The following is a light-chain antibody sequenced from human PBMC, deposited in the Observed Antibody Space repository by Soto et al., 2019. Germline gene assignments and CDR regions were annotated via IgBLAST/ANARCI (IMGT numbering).Light chain of an antibody. Sequence: QSWLTQPASVSGSPGQSITISCTGTSSDVGDYNYVSWYQQHPGKAPKLMIYEVSNRPSAVSNRFSGSKSGNTASLTISGLQAEAEADYFCSSYTSTSTLPYVFGTGTKVTVL. J-gene: IGLJ1*01. CDR2: EVS. V-gene: IGLV2-14*01. CDR3: SSYTSTSTLPYV. CDR1: SSDVGDYNY.